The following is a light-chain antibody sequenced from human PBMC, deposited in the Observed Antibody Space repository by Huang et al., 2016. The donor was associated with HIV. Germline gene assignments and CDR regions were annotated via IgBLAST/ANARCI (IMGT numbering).Light chain of an antibody. CDR1: QSVSSY. J-gene: IGKJ1*01. CDR2: AAS. CDR3: QQRTNWPTWT. V-gene: IGKV3-11*01. Sequence: IVLTQSPATLSLSPGERATLSCRASQSVSSYLAWYQQKPGQAPRLLISAASNRATGIPARFSGSGSGTDFTLTISSLEPEDFAVYYCQQRTNWPTWTFGQGTKVEIK.